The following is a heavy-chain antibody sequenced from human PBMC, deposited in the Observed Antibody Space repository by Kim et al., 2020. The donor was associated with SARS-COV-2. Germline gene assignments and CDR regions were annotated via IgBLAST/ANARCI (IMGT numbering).Heavy chain of an antibody. CDR3: TRDVMVRGKFYYGMDG. CDR2: IRSNAYGGST. CDR1: GFTFGAYA. D-gene: IGHD3-10*01. V-gene: IGHV3-49*03. Sequence: GGSLRLSCIASGFTFGAYAMSWFRQAPGKGLEWVGFIRSNAYGGSTAYAAYVRGRITIQRDDYKRIVYLQMNSLKTEDTAVYYCTRDVMVRGKFYYGMDGRGQATTVTVSS. J-gene: IGHJ6*02.